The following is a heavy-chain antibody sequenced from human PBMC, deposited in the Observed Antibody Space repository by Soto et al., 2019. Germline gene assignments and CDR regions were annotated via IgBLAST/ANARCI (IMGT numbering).Heavy chain of an antibody. CDR3: ATIRILAATPTEPFDH. J-gene: IGHJ4*02. D-gene: IGHD6-13*01. V-gene: IGHV3-23*01. Sequence: EVQLLESGGGLVQPGGSLVLSCAASRFTFSSYAMSWVRQAPGKGLEWVSSISGGSNDAYYADSVKGRFTISRDNSNNTLHLTMSSQRTGHTAVYYCATIRILAATPTEPFDHWGQGALVPVSS. CDR2: ISGGSNDA. CDR1: RFTFSSYA.